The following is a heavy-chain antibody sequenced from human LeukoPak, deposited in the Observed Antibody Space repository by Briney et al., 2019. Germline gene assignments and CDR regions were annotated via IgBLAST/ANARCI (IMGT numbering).Heavy chain of an antibody. CDR2: IYYSGST. CDR1: GGSFSGYY. CDR3: AREKGYCSSTSCLEEIDY. D-gene: IGHD2-2*01. J-gene: IGHJ4*02. V-gene: IGHV4-34*11. Sequence: SETLSLTCAVYGGSFSGYYWSWIRQPPGKGLEWIGNIYYSGSTYYNPSLKSRVTMSVDTSKNQFSLKLSSVTAADTAVYYCAREKGYCSSTSCLEEIDYWAQGTLVTVSS.